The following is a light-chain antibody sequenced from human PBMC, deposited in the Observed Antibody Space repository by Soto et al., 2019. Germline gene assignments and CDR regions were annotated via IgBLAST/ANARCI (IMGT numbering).Light chain of an antibody. J-gene: IGKJ1*01. Sequence: DVVMTQSPLSLPVTLGQPASISCRSSQSLIHSDGDTYLNWFQQRPGQSPRRLIYKVSDRDSGVPDRLSGSGSGTDFRLKISRVEAEDVGIYYCMQGTHWPWTFGQGAEVEIK. CDR3: MQGTHWPWT. V-gene: IGKV2-30*02. CDR1: QSLIHSDGDTY. CDR2: KVS.